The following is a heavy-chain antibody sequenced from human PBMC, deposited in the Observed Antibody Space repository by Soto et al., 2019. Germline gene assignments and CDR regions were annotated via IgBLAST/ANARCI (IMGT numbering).Heavy chain of an antibody. J-gene: IGHJ4*02. CDR3: AREKVGAVDY. Sequence: GASVKVSCKASGDTFSTYSITWMRQAPGRGLEWVGGIIPSTAKSGYAQKFEGRVTITANKSTSTAYMELSSLRSEDTAVYYCAREKVGAVDYWGQGTLVTVSS. CDR2: IIPSTAKS. CDR1: GDTFSTYS. D-gene: IGHD1-26*01. V-gene: IGHV1-69*10.